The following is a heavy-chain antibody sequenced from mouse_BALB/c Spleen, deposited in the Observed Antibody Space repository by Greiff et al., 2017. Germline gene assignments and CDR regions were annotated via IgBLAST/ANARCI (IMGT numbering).Heavy chain of an antibody. CDR2: ISSGSSTI. Sequence: EVKLMESGGGLVQPGGSRKLSCAASGFTFSSFGMHWVRQAPEKGLEWVAYISSGSSTIYYADTVKGRFTISRDNPKNNLYLQMSSLKSEDTAMYYCARDDGYYWAMDYWGQGTSVTVSS. V-gene: IGHV5-17*02. CDR3: ARDDGYYWAMDY. D-gene: IGHD2-3*01. J-gene: IGHJ4*01. CDR1: GFTFSSFG.